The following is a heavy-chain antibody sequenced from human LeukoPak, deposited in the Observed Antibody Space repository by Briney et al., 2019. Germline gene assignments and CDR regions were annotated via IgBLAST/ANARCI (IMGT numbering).Heavy chain of an antibody. CDR3: ARAHRYGDYYYYGMDV. Sequence: ASVKVSCKASGYTFTSYDINWVRQATGQGLEWMGWMNPNSGNTGYAQKFQGRVTMTRNTSISTAYMELSSLRSEDTAVYYWARAHRYGDYYYYGMDVWGQGTTVTVSS. J-gene: IGHJ6*02. D-gene: IGHD4/OR15-4a*01. CDR2: MNPNSGNT. CDR1: GYTFTSYD. V-gene: IGHV1-8*01.